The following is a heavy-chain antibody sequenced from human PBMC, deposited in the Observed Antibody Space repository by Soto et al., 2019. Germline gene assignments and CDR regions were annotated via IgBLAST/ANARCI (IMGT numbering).Heavy chain of an antibody. J-gene: IGHJ6*03. D-gene: IGHD3-3*01. CDR1: GFTFSSYA. Sequence: GGSLRLSCAASGFTFSSYAMSWVRQAPGKGLEWVSAISGSGGSTYYADSVKGRFTISRDNSKNTLYLQMNSLRAEDTAVYYCAKDSLGLGSFGVAPMDVWGKGTTVTVSS. V-gene: IGHV3-23*01. CDR2: ISGSGGST. CDR3: AKDSLGLGSFGVAPMDV.